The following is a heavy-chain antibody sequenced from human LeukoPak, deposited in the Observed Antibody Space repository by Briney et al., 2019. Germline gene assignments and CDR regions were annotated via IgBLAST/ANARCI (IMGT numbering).Heavy chain of an antibody. CDR3: ASMDFWSGYPFDY. CDR2: ISSSGSTI. Sequence: GGSLRLSCAASGFTVSSNYMSWVRQAPGKGLEWVSYISSSGSTIYYADSVKGRFTISRDNAKNSLYLQMNSLRAEDTAVYYCASMDFWSGYPFDYWGQGTLVTVSS. J-gene: IGHJ4*02. CDR1: GFTVSSNY. V-gene: IGHV3-11*01. D-gene: IGHD3-3*01.